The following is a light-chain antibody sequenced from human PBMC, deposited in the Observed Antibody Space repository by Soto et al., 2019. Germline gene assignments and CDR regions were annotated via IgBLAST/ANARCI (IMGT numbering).Light chain of an antibody. CDR1: QSVGTY. CDR3: QQRSDRPYT. V-gene: IGKV3-11*01. J-gene: IGKJ2*01. Sequence: EIVLTQSPATLSFSPGERATLSCRASQSVGTYLVWYQQRPGQAPRLLIFAASHRATGIPARFSGSGSGTDFTLTISSLEPEDFAVYYCQQRSDRPYTFGQGTKLEIK. CDR2: AAS.